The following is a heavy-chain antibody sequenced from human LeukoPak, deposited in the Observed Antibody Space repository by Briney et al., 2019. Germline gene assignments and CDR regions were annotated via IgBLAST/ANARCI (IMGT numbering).Heavy chain of an antibody. CDR1: GLNFSSHA. V-gene: IGHV3-23*01. Sequence: GESLILSCSASGLNFSSHAVSGVRQAPGKGLEWVSAILGSGSYTYYADSEKGRFTVYRDNSKIIAYVQMNGLRTEDPAVYYCRKEGCYGDYEFDYWGQGILVTVSS. J-gene: IGHJ4*02. CDR3: RKEGCYGDYEFDY. D-gene: IGHD3-16*01. CDR2: ILGSGSYT.